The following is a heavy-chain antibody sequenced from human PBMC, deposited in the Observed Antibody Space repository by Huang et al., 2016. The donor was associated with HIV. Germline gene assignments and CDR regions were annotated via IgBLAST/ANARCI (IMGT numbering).Heavy chain of an antibody. Sequence: QVHLVQSGAEVKKPGASVQVSCKASGYTFTNYDSNWVRQAPGRGLEWMGWMNTNAGNTGFAQSFQGRVTMTRKTSITTAYMELTSLTAEDTAVCYCARSAYGDLDYWGLGTLVIVSS. CDR1: GYTFTNYD. J-gene: IGHJ4*02. V-gene: IGHV1-8*02. D-gene: IGHD4-17*01. CDR3: ARSAYGDLDY. CDR2: MNTNAGNT.